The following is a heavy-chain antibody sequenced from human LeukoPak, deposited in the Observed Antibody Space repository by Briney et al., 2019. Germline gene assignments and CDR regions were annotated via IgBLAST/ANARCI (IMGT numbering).Heavy chain of an antibody. D-gene: IGHD6-19*01. J-gene: IGHJ4*02. CDR2: IYFSGTT. CDR1: GGSISSYY. V-gene: IGHV4-39*01. CDR3: ARHERSVAVAGSFDF. Sequence: SETLSLTCTVSGGSISSYYWAWIRQPPGKGLEWIGSIYFSGTTHYNPSLKSRVTISVDTSKNNFSLKLTSLTVADTAVYYCARHERSVAVAGSFDFWGQGTLVTVSP.